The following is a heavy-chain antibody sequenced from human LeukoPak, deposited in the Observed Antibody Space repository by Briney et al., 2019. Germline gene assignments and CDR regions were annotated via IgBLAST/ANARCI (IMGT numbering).Heavy chain of an antibody. CDR3: AKWRGYASDWSGPFDD. CDR2: INPNSGAT. D-gene: IGHD6-19*01. Sequence: SVKVSCKASGYTFTDHYIHWVRQAPGQGLEWMGWINPNSGATKYEQKFQGRVTMTRDTSISTAYMELSRLISEDTAVYYCAKWRGYASDWSGPFDDWGQGTLVTVSS. J-gene: IGHJ4*02. V-gene: IGHV1-2*02. CDR1: GYTFTDHY.